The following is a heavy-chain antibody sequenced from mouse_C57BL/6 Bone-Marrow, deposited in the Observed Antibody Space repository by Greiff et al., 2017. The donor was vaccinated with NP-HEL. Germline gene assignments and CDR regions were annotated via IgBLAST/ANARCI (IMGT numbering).Heavy chain of an antibody. CDR2: INPGSGGT. CDR3: ARGDYYGSSPFDY. V-gene: IGHV1-54*01. J-gene: IGHJ2*01. D-gene: IGHD1-1*01. CDR1: GYAFTNYL. Sequence: QVQLQQSGAELVRPGTSVKVSCKASGYAFTNYLIEWVKQRPGQGLEWIGVINPGSGGTNYNEKFKGKATLTADKSSSTAYMQLSSLTSEDSAVYFCARGDYYGSSPFDYWGQGTTLTVSS.